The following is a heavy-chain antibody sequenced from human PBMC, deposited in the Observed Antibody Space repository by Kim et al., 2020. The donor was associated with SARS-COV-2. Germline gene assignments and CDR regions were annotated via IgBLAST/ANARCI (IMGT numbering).Heavy chain of an antibody. CDR1: GGTFSSYA. CDR2: IIPIFGTA. CDR3: ARDIGYCSGGSCYSGRNDY. Sequence: SVKVSCKASGGTFSSYAISWVRQAPGQGLEWMGGIIPIFGTANYAQKFQGRVTITADESTSTAYMELSSLRSEDTAVYYCARDIGYCSGGSCYSGRNDYWGQGTLVTVSS. J-gene: IGHJ4*02. V-gene: IGHV1-69*13. D-gene: IGHD2-15*01.